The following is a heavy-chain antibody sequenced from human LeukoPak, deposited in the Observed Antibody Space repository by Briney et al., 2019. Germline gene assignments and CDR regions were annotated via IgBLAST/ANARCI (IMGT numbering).Heavy chain of an antibody. CDR1: GFTFSSYA. CDR2: ISYDGSNK. Sequence: PGGSLRLSCAASGFTFSSYAMHWVRQAPGKGLEWVAVISYDGSNKYYADSVKGRFTISRDNSKNTLYLQMNSLRAEDTAVYYCARDGPGYSSSWYVRYYYYGMDVWGQGATVTVSS. V-gene: IGHV3-30-3*01. CDR3: ARDGPGYSSSWYVRYYYYGMDV. D-gene: IGHD6-13*01. J-gene: IGHJ6*02.